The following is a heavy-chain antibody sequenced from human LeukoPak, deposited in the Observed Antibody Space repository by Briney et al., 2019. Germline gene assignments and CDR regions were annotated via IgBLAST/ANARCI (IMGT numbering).Heavy chain of an antibody. Sequence: GGSLRLSCAASGFTFSNSAMSWVCQAPGKGLECVSTLSGSGITTYYADSVKGRFTISRDNSKNTLYLQMNSLRAEDTAVYYCAKGIYSSGWSYFDYWGHGTLVTVSS. CDR2: LSGSGITT. CDR3: AKGIYSSGWSYFDY. D-gene: IGHD6-19*01. CDR1: GFTFSNSA. V-gene: IGHV3-23*01. J-gene: IGHJ4*01.